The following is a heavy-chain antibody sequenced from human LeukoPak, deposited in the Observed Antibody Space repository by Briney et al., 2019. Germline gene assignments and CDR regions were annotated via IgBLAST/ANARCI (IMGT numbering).Heavy chain of an antibody. J-gene: IGHJ4*02. D-gene: IGHD6-13*01. CDR2: ISGSGGST. V-gene: IGHV3-23*01. Sequence: GGSLRLSCAASGFTFSSYAMSWVRQAPGKGLEWVSAISGSGGSTYYADSVKGRFTISGDNSKNTLFLQMNSLRAEDTAVYYCAKDGAPAAGEDYFDYWGQGTLVTVSS. CDR1: GFTFSSYA. CDR3: AKDGAPAAGEDYFDY.